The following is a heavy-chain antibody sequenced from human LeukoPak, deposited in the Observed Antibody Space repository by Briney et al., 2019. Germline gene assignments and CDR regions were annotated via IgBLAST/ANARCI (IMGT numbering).Heavy chain of an antibody. V-gene: IGHV3-13*01. CDR1: GFTFSSYD. J-gene: IGHJ5*02. CDR3: ARGLSSGWSNWFDP. CDR2: IGTAGDT. Sequence: GGSPRLSCAASGFTFSSYDMHWVRQATGKGLEWVSAIGTAGDTYYPGSVKGRFTISRENAKNSLYLQMNSLGAGDTAVYYCARGLSSGWSNWFDPWGQGTLVTVSS. D-gene: IGHD6-19*01.